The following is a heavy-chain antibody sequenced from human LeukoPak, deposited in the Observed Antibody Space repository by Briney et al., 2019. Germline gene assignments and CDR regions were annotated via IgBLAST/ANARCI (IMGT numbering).Heavy chain of an antibody. D-gene: IGHD5-24*01. J-gene: IGHJ4*02. CDR3: TRVGYIDEGIDY. CDR2: IKQDGSEK. Sequence: GGSLRLSCAASGFTFSSYWMSWVRQAPGKGLEWVANIKQDGSEKSYVDSVKGRFTISRDNAKNSLYLQMNSLRAEDTAIYYCTRVGYIDEGIDYWGQGTLVTVSS. V-gene: IGHV3-7*04. CDR1: GFTFSSYW.